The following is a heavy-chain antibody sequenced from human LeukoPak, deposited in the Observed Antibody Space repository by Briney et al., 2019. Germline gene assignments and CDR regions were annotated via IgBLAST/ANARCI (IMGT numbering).Heavy chain of an antibody. J-gene: IGHJ4*02. D-gene: IGHD7-27*01. CDR2: IYSGGST. Sequence: PGRSLRLSCAASGFTFSSYGMHWVRQAPGKGLEWVSVIYSGGSTYYADSVKGRFTISRDNSKNTLYLQMNSLRAEDTAVYYCARGNWGLDYWGQGTLVTVSS. CDR1: GFTFSSYG. CDR3: ARGNWGLDY. V-gene: IGHV3-53*01.